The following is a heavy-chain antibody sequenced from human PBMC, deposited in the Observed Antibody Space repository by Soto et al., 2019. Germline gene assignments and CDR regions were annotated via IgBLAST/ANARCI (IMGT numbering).Heavy chain of an antibody. V-gene: IGHV4-39*01. D-gene: IGHD2-15*01. CDR2: IYYSGST. CDR1: GGSISSSSYY. Sequence: QLQLQESGPGLVKPSETLSLTCTVSGGSISSSSYYWGWIRQPPGKGLEWIGSIYYSGSTYYNPSLKSRVTISVDTSKNQFSLKLSSVTAADTAVYYCARRVVVVVAATGAFDIWGQGTMVTVSS. J-gene: IGHJ3*02. CDR3: ARRVVVVVAATGAFDI.